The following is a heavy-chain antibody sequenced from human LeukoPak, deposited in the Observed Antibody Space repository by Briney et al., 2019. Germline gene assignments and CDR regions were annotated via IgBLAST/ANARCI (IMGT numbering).Heavy chain of an antibody. CDR1: GFTFSSYA. J-gene: IGHJ4*02. V-gene: IGHV3-23*01. Sequence: GGSLRLSCAASGFTFSSYAMSWVRQAPGKGLEWVSAISGSGGSTYYADSVKGRFTISRDNSKNTLYLQMNSLRAEDTAVYYCAKDGGYYYDSSGYYPFDCWGQGTLVTVSS. CDR2: ISGSGGST. CDR3: AKDGGYYYDSSGYYPFDC. D-gene: IGHD3-22*01.